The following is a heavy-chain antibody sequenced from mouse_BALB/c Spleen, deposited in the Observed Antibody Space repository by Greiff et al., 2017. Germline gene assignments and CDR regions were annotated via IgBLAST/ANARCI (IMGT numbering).Heavy chain of an antibody. CDR2: ISNGGGST. CDR3: ARGGYGIYFDY. J-gene: IGHJ2*01. D-gene: IGHD2-10*02. CDR1: GFTFSSYT. Sequence: EVKLMESGGGLVQPGGSLKLSCAASGFTFSSYTMSWVRQTPEKRLEWVAYISNGGGSTYYPDTVKGRFTISRDNARNILYLQMSSLRSEDTAMYYCARGGYGIYFDYWGQGTTLTVSS. V-gene: IGHV5-12-2*01.